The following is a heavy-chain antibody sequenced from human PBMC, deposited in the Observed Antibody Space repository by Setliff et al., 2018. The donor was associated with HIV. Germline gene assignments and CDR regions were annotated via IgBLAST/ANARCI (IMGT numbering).Heavy chain of an antibody. D-gene: IGHD3-22*01. J-gene: IGHJ4*02. Sequence: SGPTLVNPTQTLTLTCTFSGFSLSTSGVGVGWIRQPPGKALEWLALIYWNDDKRYSPSLKSRLTITKDTSKNQVVLTMTNMDPVDTATYYCAHRSGEYYYDSSGSFDYWGQGIPVTVS. CDR2: IYWNDDK. CDR3: AHRSGEYYYDSSGSFDY. CDR1: GFSLSTSGVG. V-gene: IGHV2-5*01.